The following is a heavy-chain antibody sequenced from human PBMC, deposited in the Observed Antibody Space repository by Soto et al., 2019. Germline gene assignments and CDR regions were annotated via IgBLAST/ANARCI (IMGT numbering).Heavy chain of an antibody. J-gene: IGHJ6*02. V-gene: IGHV4-4*02. CDR1: GASVSSTNW. CDR3: AKNLADFGEPEAPTSVGV. CDR2: IFPSGRT. D-gene: IGHD4-17*01. Sequence: QEQRQESGPGLVKSLGTLSLTCAVSGASVSSTNWWTWVRQAPGRGLEWIGEIFPSGRTNYNPSLHSRVIMSLDKSKNHFSLKLSSVTAADTAVYYCAKNLADFGEPEAPTSVGVWGQGTTVTVSS.